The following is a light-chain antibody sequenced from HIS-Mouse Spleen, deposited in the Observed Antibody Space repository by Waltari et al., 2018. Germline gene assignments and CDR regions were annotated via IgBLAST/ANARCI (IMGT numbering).Light chain of an antibody. J-gene: IGKJ2*01. CDR2: GAS. CDR1: QSVSSSY. Sequence: PGERATLSCRASQSVSSSYLAWYQQKPGQAPRLLIYGASSRATGIPDRFSGSGSGTDFTLTISRLEPEDFAVYYCQQYGSSPPYTFGQGTKLEIK. V-gene: IGKV3-20*01. CDR3: QQYGSSPPYT.